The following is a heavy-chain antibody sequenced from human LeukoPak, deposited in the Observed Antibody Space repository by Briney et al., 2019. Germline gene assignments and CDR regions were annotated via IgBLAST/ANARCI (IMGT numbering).Heavy chain of an antibody. Sequence: GGSLRLSCAASGFTFSSYSMNWVRQAPGKRLEWVSSISSSGSYIYYADSVKGRFTISRDNAKNSLYLQMNSLRAEDTAVYYCARVPGYGGYFSVDYWGQGTLVTVSS. J-gene: IGHJ4*02. V-gene: IGHV3-21*01. CDR1: GFTFSSYS. CDR3: ARVPGYGGYFSVDY. D-gene: IGHD1-26*01. CDR2: ISSSGSYI.